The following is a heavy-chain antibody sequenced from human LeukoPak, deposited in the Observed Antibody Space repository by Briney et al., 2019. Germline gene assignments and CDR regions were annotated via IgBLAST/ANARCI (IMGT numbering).Heavy chain of an antibody. D-gene: IGHD6-6*01. CDR3: ARCIAAPTTYYFDY. CDR1: GGSISSGGYS. Sequence: PSETLSLTCAASGGSISSGGYSWSWIRQPPGKGLEWIGYIYHSGSTYYNPSLKSRVTISVDRSKNQFSLKLSSVTAADTAVYYCARCIAAPTTYYFDYWGQGTLVTVSS. CDR2: IYHSGST. J-gene: IGHJ4*02. V-gene: IGHV4-30-2*01.